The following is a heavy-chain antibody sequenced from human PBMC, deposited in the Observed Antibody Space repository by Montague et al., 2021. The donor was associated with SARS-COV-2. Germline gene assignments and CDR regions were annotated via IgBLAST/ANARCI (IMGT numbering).Heavy chain of an antibody. D-gene: IGHD2-21*01. CDR2: IYYSGST. Sequence: SETLSLTCTVSDGSINNYYWSWIRQPPGKGLEWIGDIYYSGSTNYNPSLKSRVTISVDTSKNQFSLKLSSVTAADTAVYHCARGGGHCADYYYYGMDVWGQGTTVTVSS. J-gene: IGHJ6*02. V-gene: IGHV4-59*01. CDR1: DGSINNYY. CDR3: ARGGGHCADYYYYGMDV.